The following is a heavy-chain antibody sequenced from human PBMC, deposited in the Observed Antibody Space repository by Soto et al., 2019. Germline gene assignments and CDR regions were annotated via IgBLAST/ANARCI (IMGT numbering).Heavy chain of an antibody. D-gene: IGHD3-3*01. CDR1: GYTFTSYA. V-gene: IGHV1-3*01. CDR2: INAGNGNT. J-gene: IGHJ4*02. CDR3: ARVLRFLEWSLSL. Sequence: ASVKVSCKASGYTFTSYAMHWVRQAPGQRLEWMGWINAGNGNTKYSQKFQGRVTITRDTSASTAYMELSSLRYEDTAVYYCARVLRFLEWSLSLWGQGTLVTVSS.